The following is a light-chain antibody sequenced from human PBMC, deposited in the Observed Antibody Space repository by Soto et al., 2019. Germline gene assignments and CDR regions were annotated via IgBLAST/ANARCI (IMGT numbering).Light chain of an antibody. Sequence: QSVLTQPPPASGTPGQRVTISCFGSRSNIGSNTVNWYQQLPGTAPKLVIYSNNQRPSGVPDRFSGSKSGTLATLDITGLQTGDEADYYCGTWDSSLTIGVIFGGGTKVTVL. CDR2: SNN. CDR1: RSNIGSNT. J-gene: IGLJ2*01. CDR3: GTWDSSLTIGVI. V-gene: IGLV1-44*01.